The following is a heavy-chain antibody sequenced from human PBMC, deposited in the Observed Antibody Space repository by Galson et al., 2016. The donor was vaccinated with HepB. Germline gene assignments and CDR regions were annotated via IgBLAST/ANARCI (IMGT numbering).Heavy chain of an antibody. CDR1: GDSVSSHSGS. V-gene: IGHV6-1*01. Sequence: CAISGDSVSSHSGSWNWIRQSPSRGLEWLGRTYYRSKWYDDYAVSVKSRMTINPDTSKNQFSLQLNSVTPEEPAVYYCVREGFGVAVALFDSWGQGTLVIVSS. D-gene: IGHD6-19*01. CDR2: TYYRSKWYD. CDR3: VREGFGVAVALFDS. J-gene: IGHJ4*02.